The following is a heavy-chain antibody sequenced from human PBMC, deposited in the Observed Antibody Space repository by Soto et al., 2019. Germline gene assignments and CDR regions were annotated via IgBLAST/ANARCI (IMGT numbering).Heavy chain of an antibody. CDR3: AKNVEEFYLGMDA. V-gene: IGHV5-10-1*01. Sequence: VESLKISCRGSGYSFVTFWITWVRQMPGKGLEWMGRIDPADSYARYSPSFEGHVTMSVDRSINTAYLQWSSLKASDSAIYYRAKNVEEFYLGMDAWGQGPSVTLSS. CDR2: IDPADSYA. J-gene: IGHJ6*02. D-gene: IGHD2-15*01. CDR1: GYSFVTFW.